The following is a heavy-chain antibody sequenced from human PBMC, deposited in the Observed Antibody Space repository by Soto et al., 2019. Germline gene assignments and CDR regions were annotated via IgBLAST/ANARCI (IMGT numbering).Heavy chain of an antibody. J-gene: IGHJ4*02. CDR2: IYHSGST. D-gene: IGHD6-6*01. V-gene: IGHV4-39*01. CDR3: ARNRDYYAAYSNSCFDY. Sequence: SQTQSLTCTVSCGSISSSSYFWGWIRQPPGKGLEWIGTIYHSGSTYYNPSLKSRVTISVDTSKNQFSLKLRSVTAADTAVYYCARNRDYYAAYSNSCFDYWGQGTLVTVSS. CDR1: CGSISSSSYF.